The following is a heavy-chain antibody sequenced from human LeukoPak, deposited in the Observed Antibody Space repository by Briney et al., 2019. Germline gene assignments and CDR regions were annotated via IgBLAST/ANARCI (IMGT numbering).Heavy chain of an antibody. D-gene: IGHD3-9*01. CDR2: ISSSGSTI. J-gene: IGHJ3*02. V-gene: IGHV3-48*03. Sequence: GGSLRLSCAASGFTFSSYEVSWVRQAPGKGLEWVSYISSSGSTIYYADSVKGRFTISRDNAKNSLYLQMNSLRAEDTAVYYCARDYDILTGYYPDAFDIWGQGTMVTVSS. CDR3: ARDYDILTGYYPDAFDI. CDR1: GFTFSSYE.